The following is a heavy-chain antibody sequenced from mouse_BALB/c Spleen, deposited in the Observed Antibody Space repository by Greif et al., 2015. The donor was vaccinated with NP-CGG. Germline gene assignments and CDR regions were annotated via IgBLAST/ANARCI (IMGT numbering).Heavy chain of an antibody. V-gene: IGHV14-3*02. CDR2: IDPANGNT. J-gene: IGHJ1*01. CDR3: ARRDWYFDV. CDR1: GFNIKDTY. Sequence: EVQLQESGAELVKPGASVKLSCTASGFNIKDTYMHWVKQRPEQGLEWIGRIDPANGNTKYDPKFQGKATITADTSSNTAYLQLSSLTSEDTAVYYCARRDWYFDVWGAGTTVTVSS.